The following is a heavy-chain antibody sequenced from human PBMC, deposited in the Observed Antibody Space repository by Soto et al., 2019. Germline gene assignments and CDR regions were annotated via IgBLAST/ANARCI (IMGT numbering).Heavy chain of an antibody. V-gene: IGHV3-7*01. CDR2: IKQDGSEK. CDR1: GFTFSSYW. Sequence: EVQLVESGGGLVQPGGSLRLSCAASGFTFSSYWMSWVRQAPGKGLEWVANIKQDGSEKNYVDSVKGRFTISRDNAKNSLYLQMSSLRAGDTAVYYCARNSGYDSTGYWGQGTLVTVSS. J-gene: IGHJ4*02. CDR3: ARNSGYDSTGY. D-gene: IGHD5-12*01.